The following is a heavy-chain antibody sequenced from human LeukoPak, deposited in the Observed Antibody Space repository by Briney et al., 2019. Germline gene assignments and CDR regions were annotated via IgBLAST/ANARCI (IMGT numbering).Heavy chain of an antibody. CDR3: ATVSQVGWFDY. D-gene: IGHD2-2*01. J-gene: IGHJ4*02. CDR1: GYTLTELS. CDR2: FDPENGGT. Sequence: ASVKVSCKVSGYTLTELSMHWVRQAPGKGLEWMGGFDPENGGTMYAQNFQGRVTMTEDTSTDTAYMEMSSLRSEDTAVYYCATVSQVGWFDYWGQGTLVTVSS. V-gene: IGHV1-24*01.